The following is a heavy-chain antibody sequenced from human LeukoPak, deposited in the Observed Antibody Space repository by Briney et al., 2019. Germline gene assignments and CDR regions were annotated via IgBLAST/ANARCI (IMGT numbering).Heavy chain of an antibody. V-gene: IGHV3-33*06. D-gene: IGHD2-2*01. CDR3: AKGLLWYFDY. CDR1: GFTFTSYG. CDR2: IWYDGSNK. J-gene: IGHJ4*02. Sequence: GGSLRLSCAASGFTFTSYGMHWVRQAPGKGLEWVAVIWYDGSNKYYADSVKGRFTISRDNSKNTLYLQMNSLRAEDTAVYYCAKGLLWYFDYWGQGTLVTVSS.